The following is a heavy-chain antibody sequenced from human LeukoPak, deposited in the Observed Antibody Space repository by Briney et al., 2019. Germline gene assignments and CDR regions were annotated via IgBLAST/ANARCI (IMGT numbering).Heavy chain of an antibody. J-gene: IGHJ4*02. D-gene: IGHD5-24*01. Sequence: GGSLRLSCAASGFTVSSNYMSWVRLAPGKGLEWVANIKEDGTETYYVDSVKGRFTISRDNAKNSLYLQMNSLRVEDTAVYYCAKEGRSLQTYWGQGTLVTVSS. V-gene: IGHV3-7*03. CDR1: GFTVSSNY. CDR2: IKEDGTET. CDR3: AKEGRSLQTY.